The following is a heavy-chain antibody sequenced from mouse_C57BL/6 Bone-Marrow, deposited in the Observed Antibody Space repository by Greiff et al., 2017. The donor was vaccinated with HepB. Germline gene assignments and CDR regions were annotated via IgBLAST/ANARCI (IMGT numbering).Heavy chain of an antibody. CDR2: IRLKSDNYPT. CDR3: TEWWLLFFDY. D-gene: IGHD2-3*01. CDR1: GFTFSNYW. J-gene: IGHJ2*01. V-gene: IGHV6-3*01. Sequence: EVKVVESGGGLVQPGGSMKLSCVASGFTFSNYWMNWVRQSPEKGLEWVAQIRLKSDNYPTHYAESVKGRFTISRDDSKSSVYLQMNNLRAEDTGIYYCTEWWLLFFDYWGQGTTLTVSS.